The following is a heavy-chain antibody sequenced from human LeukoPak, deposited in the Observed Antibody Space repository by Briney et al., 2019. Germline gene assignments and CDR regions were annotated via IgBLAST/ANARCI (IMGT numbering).Heavy chain of an antibody. CDR1: GYTFTGYY. D-gene: IGHD1-1*01. J-gene: IGHJ3*02. V-gene: IGHV1-2*04. Sequence: ASVKVSCKASGYTFTGYYMHWVRQAPGQGLEWMGWINPNSSGTNYAQKFQGWVTMTRDTSISTAYVELSRLRSDDTAVYYCARGLQDNAFDILGQGTMVTVSS. CDR2: INPNSSGT. CDR3: ARGLQDNAFDI.